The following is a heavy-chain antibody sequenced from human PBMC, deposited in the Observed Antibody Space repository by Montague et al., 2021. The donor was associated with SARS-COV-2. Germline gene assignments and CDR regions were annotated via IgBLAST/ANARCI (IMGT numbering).Heavy chain of an antibody. D-gene: IGHD2-15*01. CDR3: AKASCSDVGCDYFDC. V-gene: IGHV3-23*01. CDR2: IADNGDP. CDR1: GFTFRRYA. J-gene: IGHJ4*02. Sequence: SLRLSCAASGFTFRRYAMAWVRQAPGKGLEWVSTIADNGDPYYADSMKGRFIISRDDSKNTVFLQMNGLRDEDTAIYYCAKASCSDVGCDYFDCWGRGTLVTVSS.